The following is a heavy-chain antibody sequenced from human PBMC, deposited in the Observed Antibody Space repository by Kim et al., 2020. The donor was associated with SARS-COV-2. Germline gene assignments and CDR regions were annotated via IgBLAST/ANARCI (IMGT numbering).Heavy chain of an antibody. CDR2: IYQSGST. J-gene: IGHJ4*02. CDR3: AKGKWGTAAFDY. CDR1: GVSMNSDNW. V-gene: IGHV4-4*02. D-gene: IGHD3-16*01. Sequence: SETLSLTCAVSGVSMNSDNWWSWVRKPPGKGLEWIGEIYQSGSTNYHPSLKSLVTILIDKSKNQFSLLLSSVTAADTAVYFCAKGKWGTAAFDYWGQGTL.